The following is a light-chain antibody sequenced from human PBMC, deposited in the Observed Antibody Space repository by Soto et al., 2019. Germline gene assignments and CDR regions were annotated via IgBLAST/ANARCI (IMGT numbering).Light chain of an antibody. V-gene: IGKV3-20*01. CDR1: QSISNTY. CDR2: GAS. J-gene: IGKJ2*03. Sequence: EIVLTQSPGTLSLSPGERATLSCRASQSISNTYLAWYQQNPGQAPRLLIYGASNRATGIPDRFSGSGSGTDFTLTISSLQPEDFATYYCQQNYRPPLGFGQGTKLEIK. CDR3: QQNYRPPLG.